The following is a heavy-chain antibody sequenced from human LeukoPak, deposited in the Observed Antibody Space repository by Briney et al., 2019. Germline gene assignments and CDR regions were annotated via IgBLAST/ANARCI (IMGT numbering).Heavy chain of an antibody. Sequence: GGSLRLSCAASGFTFSSYSMNWVRQAPGKGLEWVSHITASGTAMFYADSVKSRFTISRDNAKNSLYLQMNSLRDEDTAVYYCASSGSYRFDYWGQGTLVTVSS. V-gene: IGHV3-48*02. CDR2: ITASGTAM. D-gene: IGHD1-26*01. CDR1: GFTFSSYS. CDR3: ASSGSYRFDY. J-gene: IGHJ4*02.